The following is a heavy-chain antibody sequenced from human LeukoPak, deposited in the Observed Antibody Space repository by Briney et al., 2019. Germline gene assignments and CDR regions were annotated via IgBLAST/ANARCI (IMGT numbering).Heavy chain of an antibody. CDR2: IFHSGST. V-gene: IGHV4-4*02. D-gene: IGHD4-17*01. J-gene: IGHJ4*02. CDR1: GGYISSSNW. Sequence: SGTLSLTCAVSGGYISSSNWWSWVRQPPGKGLEWIGEIFHSGSTNYNPSLKSRVTISVDKSKNQFSLKLSSVTAADTAVYYCARTVLGMSRAFDYWGRGTLVTVSS. CDR3: ARTVLGMSRAFDY.